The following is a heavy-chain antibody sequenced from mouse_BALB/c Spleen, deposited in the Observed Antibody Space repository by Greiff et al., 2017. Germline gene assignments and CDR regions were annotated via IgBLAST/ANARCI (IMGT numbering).Heavy chain of an antibody. CDR2: ISDGGSYT. Sequence: EVQGVESGGGLVKPGGSLKLSCAASGFTFSDYYMYWVRQTPEKRLEWVATISDGGSYTYYPDSVKGRFSISRDNAKNNLYLQMSSLKSEDTAMYYCAREGFYDYVHYYAMDYWGQGTSVTVSS. J-gene: IGHJ4*01. CDR3: AREGFYDYVHYYAMDY. D-gene: IGHD2-4*01. V-gene: IGHV5-4*02. CDR1: GFTFSDYY.